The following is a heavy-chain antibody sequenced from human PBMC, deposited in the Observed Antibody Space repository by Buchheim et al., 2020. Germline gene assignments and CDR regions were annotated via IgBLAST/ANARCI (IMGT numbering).Heavy chain of an antibody. Sequence: QVQLQQWGAGLLKPSETLSLTCAVYGGSFSGYYWSWIRQPPGKGLEWIGEINHSGSTNYNPSFKSRVTISVDPSKNQFSLKLSSVTAADTAVYYCARATSWYQLLHRWFDPWGQGTL. CDR1: GGSFSGYY. V-gene: IGHV4-34*01. CDR2: INHSGST. J-gene: IGHJ5*02. D-gene: IGHD2-2*01. CDR3: ARATSWYQLLHRWFDP.